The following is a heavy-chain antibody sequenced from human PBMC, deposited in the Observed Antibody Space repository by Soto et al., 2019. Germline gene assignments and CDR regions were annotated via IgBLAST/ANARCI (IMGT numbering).Heavy chain of an antibody. V-gene: IGHV3-30-3*01. CDR1: GFTFSSYA. J-gene: IGHJ5*02. CDR2: ISYDGSNK. Sequence: QVQLVESEGGVVQPGRSLRLSCAASGFTFSSYAMHWVRQAPGKGLEWVAVISYDGSNKYYADSVKGRFTISRDNSKNTLYLQINSLRAEDTAVYYCAREGGSYYRTLDPWGQGTLVTVSS. D-gene: IGHD1-26*01. CDR3: AREGGSYYRTLDP.